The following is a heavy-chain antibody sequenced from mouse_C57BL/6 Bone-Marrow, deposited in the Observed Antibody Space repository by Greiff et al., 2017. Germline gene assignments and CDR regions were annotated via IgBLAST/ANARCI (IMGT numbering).Heavy chain of an antibody. D-gene: IGHD3-1*01. J-gene: IGHJ1*03. CDR2: ISSGGSYT. CDR3: ARPRRYFDV. V-gene: IGHV5-6*01. CDR1: GFTFSSYG. Sequence: EVQWVESGGDLVKPGGSLKLSCAASGFTFSSYGMSWVRQTPDKRLEWVATISSGGSYTYYPDSVKGRFTISRDNAKNTLYLQMSSLKSEDTAMYYCARPRRYFDVWGTGTTVTVSS.